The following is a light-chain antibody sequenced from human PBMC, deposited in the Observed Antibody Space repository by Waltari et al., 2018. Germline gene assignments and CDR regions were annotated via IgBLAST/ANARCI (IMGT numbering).Light chain of an antibody. V-gene: IGKV1-39*01. J-gene: IGKJ2*01. CDR1: QSISSY. CDR2: AAS. Sequence: DIQMTQSPSSLSSSVGERVTISCRASQSISSYLNWYQQRPGKAPKLLIYAASTLQSGVPTRFSGSGSGTDFTLTIISLQPEDSATYYCQQSSSPPHTFGQGTKVEIK. CDR3: QQSSSPPHT.